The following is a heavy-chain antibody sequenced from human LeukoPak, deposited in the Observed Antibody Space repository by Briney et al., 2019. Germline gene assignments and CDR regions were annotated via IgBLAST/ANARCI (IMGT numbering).Heavy chain of an antibody. CDR3: ARDLGSSSNY. CDR2: ISYDGSNK. D-gene: IGHD6-6*01. V-gene: IGHV3-30*04. Sequence: GGSLRLSCAASGFTFSSYAMHWVRQAPGKGLEWVAVISYDGSNKYYADSVKGRFTISRDNSKNTLYLQMNSLRAEDTAVYYCARDLGSSSNYWGQGTLVTVSS. CDR1: GFTFSSYA. J-gene: IGHJ4*02.